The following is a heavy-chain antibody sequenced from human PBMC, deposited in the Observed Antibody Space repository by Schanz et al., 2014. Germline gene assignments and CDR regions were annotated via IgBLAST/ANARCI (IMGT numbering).Heavy chain of an antibody. CDR3: ARGIGGYGANNYFDY. D-gene: IGHD5-12*01. Sequence: GPEVKKPGATVKVSCKASGYIFINSGISWVRQAPGQGLEWVGWISVYTGNTKYGQKVQGRVTMTADTSTNTAYMELSSLRSEDTAVYSCARGIGGYGANNYFDYWGQGTLXTVSS. CDR2: ISVYTGNT. V-gene: IGHV1-18*01. J-gene: IGHJ4*02. CDR1: GYIFINSG.